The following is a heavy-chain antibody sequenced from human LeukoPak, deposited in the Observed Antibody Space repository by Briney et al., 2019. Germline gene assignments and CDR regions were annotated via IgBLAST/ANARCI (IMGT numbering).Heavy chain of an antibody. J-gene: IGHJ4*02. CDR1: AFAFSRYS. CDR3: ARDLGGYYYDSHR. CDR2: ISSSSSYI. V-gene: IGHV3-21*01. D-gene: IGHD3-22*01. Sequence: PGGSLRLSCAASAFAFSRYSMNWVRQAPGKGLEWVSSISSSSSYIYYADSVKGRFTTSRDNAKNSLYLQMNSLRAEDTAVYYCARDLGGYYYDSHRWGQGILVTVSS.